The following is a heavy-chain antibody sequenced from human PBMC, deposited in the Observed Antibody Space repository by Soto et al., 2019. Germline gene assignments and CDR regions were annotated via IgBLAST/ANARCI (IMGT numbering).Heavy chain of an antibody. V-gene: IGHV3-23*01. J-gene: IGHJ2*01. CDR1: GFTFINYA. D-gene: IGHD2-2*01. Sequence: EVQLLESGGGLVQPGGSLRLSCVGSGFTFINYAMNWVRQTPGKGLEWVSGMSGGGDRTFDADSVKGRFTISRDNSKNTVNLKMNSLRADDTAVYYCARKVLGSTSRPDWWYFDLGGRGTLVTVSS. CDR2: MSGGGDRT. CDR3: ARKVLGSTSRPDWWYFDL.